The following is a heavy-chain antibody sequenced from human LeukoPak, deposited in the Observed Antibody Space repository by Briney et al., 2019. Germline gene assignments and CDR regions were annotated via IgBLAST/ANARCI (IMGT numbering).Heavy chain of an antibody. J-gene: IGHJ5*02. V-gene: IGHV3-30*03. Sequence: GGSLRLSCAASMFTFSTYGMHWVRQAPGEGLEWVSVISFDGRNEYYADSVKGRFTITRDNSKNTLYLQMNSLRAEDTAVYYCARHPAAMVRGVIRGWFDPWGQGTLVTVSS. CDR3: ARHPAAMVRGVIRGWFDP. CDR2: ISFDGRNE. CDR1: MFTFSTYG. D-gene: IGHD3-10*01.